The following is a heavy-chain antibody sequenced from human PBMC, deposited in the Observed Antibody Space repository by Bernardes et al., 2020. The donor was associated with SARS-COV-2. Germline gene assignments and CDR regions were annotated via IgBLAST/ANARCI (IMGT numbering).Heavy chain of an antibody. Sequence: SETLSLTCSVFGVPIRNNFWIWMRQPPGKGLEWIGYIYGGGATNYNPSLKRRVTISLDTSKNQFSLKLTSVTEADTAVYNCARDEGYVDWPLYGGERHNFNGMDGWGQGTTVTVSS. J-gene: IGHJ6*02. V-gene: IGHV4-59*01. CDR3: ARDEGYVDWPLYGGERHNFNGMDG. D-gene: IGHD3-9*01. CDR2: IYGGGAT. CDR1: GVPIRNNF.